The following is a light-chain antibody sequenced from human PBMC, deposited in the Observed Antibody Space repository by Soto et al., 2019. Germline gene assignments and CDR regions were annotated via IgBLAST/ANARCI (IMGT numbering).Light chain of an antibody. V-gene: IGLV2-14*01. J-gene: IGLJ1*01. CDR1: SSDVGGYNS. Sequence: QSALTQPAPVSGSPGQSITISCTGTSSDVGGYNSVSWYQQHPGKAPKLMIYEVSNRPSGVSNRFSGSKTGNTASLTISGLQAEDEADYYCSSYTSSSLYVFGTGTKLTVL. CDR2: EVS. CDR3: SSYTSSSLYV.